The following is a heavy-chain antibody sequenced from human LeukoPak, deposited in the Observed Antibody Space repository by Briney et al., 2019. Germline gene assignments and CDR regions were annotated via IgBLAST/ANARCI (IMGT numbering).Heavy chain of an antibody. V-gene: IGHV3-23*01. CDR3: AKRGPGAAAGSYDY. CDR2: IGANGDT. J-gene: IGHJ4*02. CDR1: GFTFSNYA. D-gene: IGHD6-25*01. Sequence: GGSLRLSCAASGFTFSNYAINWVRQAPGKGLEWVSAIGANGDTFYTDSVKGRFTISRDNSDNTGYLQMNSLRAEDTAVYYCAKRGPGAAAGSYDYWGQGTLVTVSS.